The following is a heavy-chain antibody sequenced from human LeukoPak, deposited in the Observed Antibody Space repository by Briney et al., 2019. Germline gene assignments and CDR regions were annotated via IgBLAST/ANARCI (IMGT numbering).Heavy chain of an antibody. CDR2: IWYDGSNK. CDR1: GFTFSSYG. CDR3: AKGDKTGALDY. Sequence: GGSLRLSCAASGFTFSSYGMHWVRQAPGKGLEWVAVIWYDGSNKYYADSVKGRFTISRDNSKNTLYLRMNSVRAEDTAVYYCAKGDKTGALDYWGQGTLVTVSS. V-gene: IGHV3-33*06. D-gene: IGHD3-9*01. J-gene: IGHJ4*02.